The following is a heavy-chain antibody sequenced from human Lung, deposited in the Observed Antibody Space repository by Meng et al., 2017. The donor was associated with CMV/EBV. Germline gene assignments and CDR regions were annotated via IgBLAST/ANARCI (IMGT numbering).Heavy chain of an antibody. J-gene: IGHJ4*02. D-gene: IGHD1-7*01. CDR1: GFTYSSYA. CDR2: VSGSGGGT. CDR3: AKVLAGTGLPDD. V-gene: IGHV3-23*01. Sequence: GGSLRLXCAASGFTYSSYAMNWVRQAPGKGLEWVSAVSGSGGGTYYADSVKGRFTISRDNSKNTVYLQMDSLRAEDTAMYYCAKVLAGTGLPDDRGQGTLVTVSS.